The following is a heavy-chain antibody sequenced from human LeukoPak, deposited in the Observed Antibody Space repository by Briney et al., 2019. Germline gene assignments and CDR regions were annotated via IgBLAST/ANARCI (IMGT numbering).Heavy chain of an antibody. CDR3: ARGDLKSGSN. J-gene: IGHJ4*02. V-gene: IGHV4-34*01. CDR2: INHSGST. CDR1: GGSFSGYY. D-gene: IGHD3-3*01. Sequence: SETLSLTCAVYGGSFSGYYWSWVRQPPGKGLEGIGEINHSGSTNYNPSLTSRVTISVDTSKNQFSLTLSSVTAADTAVYYCARGDLKSGSNWSQGTLVTVSS.